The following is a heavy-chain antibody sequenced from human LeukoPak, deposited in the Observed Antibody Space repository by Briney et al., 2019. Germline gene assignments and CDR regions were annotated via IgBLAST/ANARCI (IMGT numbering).Heavy chain of an antibody. Sequence: ASVKVSCKASGGTFSSYAISWVRQAPRQGLEWMGGIIPIFGTANYAQKFQGRVTITADESTSTAYMELSSLRSEDTAVYYCARPVRAAYCGGDCYSGHFDYWGQGTLVTVSS. CDR3: ARPVRAAYCGGDCYSGHFDY. CDR2: IIPIFGTA. J-gene: IGHJ4*02. V-gene: IGHV1-69*01. D-gene: IGHD2-21*02. CDR1: GGTFSSYA.